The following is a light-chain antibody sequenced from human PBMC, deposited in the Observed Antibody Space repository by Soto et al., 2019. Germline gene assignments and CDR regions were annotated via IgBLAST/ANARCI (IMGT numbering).Light chain of an antibody. CDR1: RSDVGAYTS. V-gene: IGLV2-14*01. CDR2: EVS. J-gene: IGLJ1*01. Sequence: QSALTQPASVSGSPGQSITISCTGTRSDVGAYTSVSWYQQHPGKAPKLMIYEVSNRPSGVSNRFSGSKSANTASLTISGLQADDEAHYYCTSYTSDNRNYVFGTGTKLTVL. CDR3: TSYTSDNRNYV.